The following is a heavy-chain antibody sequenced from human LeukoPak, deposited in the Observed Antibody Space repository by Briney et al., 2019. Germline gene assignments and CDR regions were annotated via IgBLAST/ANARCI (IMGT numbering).Heavy chain of an antibody. J-gene: IGHJ3*02. CDR3: AKDTDRSGFPSGI. V-gene: IGHV3-30*18. D-gene: IGHD3-22*01. CDR2: ISYDGSNK. CDR1: GFTFSSYG. Sequence: GGSLRLSCAASGFTFSSYGMHWVRQAPGKGLEWVAVISYDGSNKYYADSVKGRFTITRDNSKNTLYLQMNSLRAEDTAVYYCAKDTDRSGFPSGIWGQGTMVTVSS.